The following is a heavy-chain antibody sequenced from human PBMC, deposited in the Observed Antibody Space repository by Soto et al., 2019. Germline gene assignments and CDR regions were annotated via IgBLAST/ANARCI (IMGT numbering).Heavy chain of an antibody. CDR1: GYTFTSSD. V-gene: IGHV1-8*01. CDR2: MNPNSGNT. D-gene: IGHD5-12*01. Sequence: QVNLVQSGAEVKKPGASVKVSCEASGYTFTSSDINWVRQATGQGLEWMGYMNPNSGNTCYAQDFQGRFTMTWNTSISTAYMELTSLKSDDTAVYYCAREFRRDGSWGQGTLVTVSS. J-gene: IGHJ5*02. CDR3: AREFRRDGS.